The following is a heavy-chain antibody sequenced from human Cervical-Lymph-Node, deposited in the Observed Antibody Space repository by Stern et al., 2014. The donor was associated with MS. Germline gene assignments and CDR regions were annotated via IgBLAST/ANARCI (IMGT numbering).Heavy chain of an antibody. J-gene: IGHJ5*02. Sequence: QVQLVQSGAEVKKPGSSVRVSCKASGGSFKSYAFNWLRQAPGQGLEWMGDIVPMFAKANYAHKSQGRVTVPADEATNTVYMDLSFLTSEDTAVYYCARERSIHYPAFAPRGQGTLVTVSS. V-gene: IGHV1-69*01. CDR1: GGSFKSYA. CDR2: IVPMFAKA. D-gene: IGHD3-10*01. CDR3: ARERSIHYPAFAP.